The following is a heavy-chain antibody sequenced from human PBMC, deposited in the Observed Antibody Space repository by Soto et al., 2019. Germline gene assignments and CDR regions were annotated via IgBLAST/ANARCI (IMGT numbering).Heavy chain of an antibody. CDR1: GFSLSNYG. V-gene: IGHV3-33*01. D-gene: IGHD3-16*01. J-gene: IGHJ6*03. CDR2: IWYDGTNK. CDR3: ARDQPGVMDNYFYDMDV. Sequence: QVQLVESGGGVVQPGRSLRLSCAASGFSLSNYGIHWVRQAPGKGLEWVAFIWYDGTNKAYADSVKGRVAISRDISKNTVYLQMNSLRAEETAVYYCARDQPGVMDNYFYDMDVWAKGTTVTVSS.